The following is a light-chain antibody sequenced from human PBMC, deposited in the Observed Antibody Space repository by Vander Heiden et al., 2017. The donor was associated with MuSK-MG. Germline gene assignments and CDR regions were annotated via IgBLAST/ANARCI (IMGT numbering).Light chain of an antibody. J-gene: IGKJ5*01. V-gene: IGKV2-28*01. Sequence: DTVMTQSPLSLPVTPGEPASISCRSSQSLLHRNGYNYLDWYLQKPGQSPQLLIYLGSNRASGVPDRFIGSGSGTDFTLKISRVEAEDVGVYYCMQALQTPFTFGQGTRLEIK. CDR1: QSLLHRNGYNY. CDR2: LGS. CDR3: MQALQTPFT.